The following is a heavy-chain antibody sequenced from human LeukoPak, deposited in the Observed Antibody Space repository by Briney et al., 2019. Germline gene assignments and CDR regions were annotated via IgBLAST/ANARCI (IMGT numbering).Heavy chain of an antibody. CDR2: ISNSGSTI. J-gene: IGHJ3*02. Sequence: TGGSLRRSCAASGFTFSDYYMNWIRQAPGKGLEWVSYISNSGSTIYYADSVKGRFTISRDNAKNSLYLQMNSLRAEDTAVYYCVRGPLPDAFDIWGQGTMVTVSS. CDR3: VRGPLPDAFDI. CDR1: GFTFSDYY. V-gene: IGHV3-11*01.